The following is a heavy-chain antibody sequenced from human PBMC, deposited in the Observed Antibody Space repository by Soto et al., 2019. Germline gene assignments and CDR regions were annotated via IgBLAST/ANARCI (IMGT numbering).Heavy chain of an antibody. Sequence: SETLSLSCAVYGGSFSGYYWSWIRQPPGKGLEWIGEINHSGSTNYNPSLKSRVTISVDTSKNQFSLKLSSVTAADTAVYYCARGVAAGTNWFDPWGQGTLVT. V-gene: IGHV4-34*01. D-gene: IGHD6-13*01. CDR3: ARGVAAGTNWFDP. CDR2: INHSGST. CDR1: GGSFSGYY. J-gene: IGHJ5*02.